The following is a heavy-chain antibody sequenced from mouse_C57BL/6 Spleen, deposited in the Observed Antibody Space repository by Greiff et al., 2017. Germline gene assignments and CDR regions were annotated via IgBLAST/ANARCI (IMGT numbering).Heavy chain of an antibody. J-gene: IGHJ3*01. CDR2: INPNNGGT. D-gene: IGHD2-4*01. CDR1: GYTFTDYY. CDR3: TRSGLVYYDYDRFAY. Sequence: VQLKQSGPELVKPGASVKISCKASGYTFTDYYMNWVKQSHGKSLEWIGDINPNNGGTSYNQKFKGKATLTVDKSSSTAYMELHSLTSEDSAVYYCTRSGLVYYDYDRFAYWGQGTLVTVSA. V-gene: IGHV1-26*01.